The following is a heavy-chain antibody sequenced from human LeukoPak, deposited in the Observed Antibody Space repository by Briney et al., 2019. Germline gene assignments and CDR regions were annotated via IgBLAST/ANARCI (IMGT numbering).Heavy chain of an antibody. D-gene: IGHD4-17*01. Sequence: SETLSLTCTVSGGSVSSGSYYWSWIRQPPGKSLEWIGYIYYSGSTYYNPSLKSRVTISVDTSKNQFSLKLSSVTAADTAVYYCARDSAAYGAFDYWGQGTLVTVSS. CDR2: IYYSGST. CDR3: ARDSAAYGAFDY. V-gene: IGHV4-30-4*08. CDR1: GGSVSSGSYY. J-gene: IGHJ4*02.